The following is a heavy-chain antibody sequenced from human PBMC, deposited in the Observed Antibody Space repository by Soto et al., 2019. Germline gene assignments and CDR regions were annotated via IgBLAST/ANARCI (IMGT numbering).Heavy chain of an antibody. J-gene: IGHJ4*02. CDR1: GFIFSNAW. CDR2: IKSKSDGGTT. Sequence: EEQLLESGGDLVKPGGSLRLSCAASGFIFSNAWMNWVRQAPGKGLEWVGHIKSKSDGGTTDYAAPVKGRFTILRDDSKNTVFLQMNSLKTEDTAVYYCTTRLTPNWGQGTLVTVSS. CDR3: TTRLTPN. V-gene: IGHV3-15*07.